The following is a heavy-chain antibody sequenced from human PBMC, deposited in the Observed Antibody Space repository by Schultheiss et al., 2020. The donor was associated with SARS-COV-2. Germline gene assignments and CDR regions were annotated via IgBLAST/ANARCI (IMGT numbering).Heavy chain of an antibody. D-gene: IGHD5-18*01. CDR3: AGSGYRYGARW. CDR1: GGSISSSNW. J-gene: IGHJ4*02. CDR2: IYHSGST. Sequence: SETLSLTCAVSGGSISSSNWWSWVRQPPGKGLEWIGEIYHSGSTNYNPSLKSRVITSVDTSKNQFSLKLSSVTAADTAVYYCAGSGYRYGARWWGQGTLVTVSS. V-gene: IGHV4-4*02.